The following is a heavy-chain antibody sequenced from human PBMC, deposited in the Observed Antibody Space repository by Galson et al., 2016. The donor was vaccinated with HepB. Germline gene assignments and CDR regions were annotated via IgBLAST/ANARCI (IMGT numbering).Heavy chain of an antibody. CDR3: AGYCSSNRCYVGGGCSDNWFDP. J-gene: IGHJ5*02. V-gene: IGHV4-59*01. D-gene: IGHD2-2*01. CDR1: GGSISSDY. CDR2: IYYDGST. Sequence: SETLSLTCTVSGGSISSDYWSWIRQPPGKGLEWIGYIYYDGSTNYNPSLKSRLTISVDTSKNQFSLKLSSVTAADTAVYYCAGYCSSNRCYVGGGCSDNWFDPWGQGTLVTVSS.